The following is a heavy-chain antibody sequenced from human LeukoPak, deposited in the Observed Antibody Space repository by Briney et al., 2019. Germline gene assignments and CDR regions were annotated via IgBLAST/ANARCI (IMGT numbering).Heavy chain of an antibody. CDR3: ARVGLDSSGYYSNFDY. V-gene: IGHV4-59*01. CDR1: GGSISSYY. Sequence: PSETLSLICTVSGGSISSYYWSWIRQSPGKGLEWIGYIYYSGSTNYNPSLKSRVTISVDTSKNQFSLKLSSVTAADTAVYYCARVGLDSSGYYSNFDYWGQGTLVTVSS. CDR2: IYYSGST. J-gene: IGHJ4*02. D-gene: IGHD3-22*01.